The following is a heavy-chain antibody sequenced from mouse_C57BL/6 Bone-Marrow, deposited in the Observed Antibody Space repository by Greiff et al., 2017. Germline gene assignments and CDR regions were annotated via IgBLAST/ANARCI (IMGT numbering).Heavy chain of an antibody. CDR1: GYTFTSYG. Sequence: VMLVESGAELARPGASVKLSCKASGYTFTSYGISWVKQRTGQGLEWIGEIYPRSGNTYYNEKFKGKATLTADKSSSTAYMELRSLTAEDSAVYFCARSRLGGDYWGQGTTLTVSS. V-gene: IGHV1-81*01. J-gene: IGHJ2*01. D-gene: IGHD4-1*01. CDR2: IYPRSGNT. CDR3: ARSRLGGDY.